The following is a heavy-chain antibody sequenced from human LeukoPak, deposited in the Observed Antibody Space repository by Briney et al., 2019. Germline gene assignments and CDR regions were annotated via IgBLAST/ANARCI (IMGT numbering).Heavy chain of an antibody. CDR1: GGSISSYY. CDR2: IYYSGST. CDR3: ARGGFGRSGGYYAFDI. Sequence: SETLSLTCTVSGGSISSYYWSWIRQPPGKGLEWIGYIYYSGSTNYNPSLKSRVTISVDTSKNQFSLKLSSVTAADTAVYYCARGGFGRSGGYYAFDIWGQGTMVTVSS. V-gene: IGHV4-59*12. J-gene: IGHJ3*02. D-gene: IGHD3-10*01.